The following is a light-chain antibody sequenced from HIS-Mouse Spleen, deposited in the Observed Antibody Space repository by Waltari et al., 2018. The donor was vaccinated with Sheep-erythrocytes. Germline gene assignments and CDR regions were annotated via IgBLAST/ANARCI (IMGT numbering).Light chain of an antibody. Sequence: QSALTQPASVSGSPGQSITISCTGTSSDVGSYNLVSWYQQHPGKAPKLMIYEGSKRPSGVSTRFSGSKPGNTASLTVSGLQAEDEADYYCSSYAGSNNWVFGGGTKLTVL. CDR3: SSYAGSNNWV. CDR2: EGS. J-gene: IGLJ3*02. CDR1: SSDVGSYNL. V-gene: IGLV2-14*02.